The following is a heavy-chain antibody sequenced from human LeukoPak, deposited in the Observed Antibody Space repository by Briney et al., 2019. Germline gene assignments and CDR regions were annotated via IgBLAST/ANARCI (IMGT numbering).Heavy chain of an antibody. D-gene: IGHD3-22*01. CDR1: GFTFSSYA. CDR2: ISYDGTDK. Sequence: EGSLRLSCAASGFTFSSYAMHWVRQAPGKGLEWMAVISYDGTDKYYVDSVKGRFTISRDNSKNTLYLQMNSLRAEDAAVYYCARGPMIVVDAEHTFDYWGQGTLVTVSS. V-gene: IGHV3-30*04. J-gene: IGHJ4*02. CDR3: ARGPMIVVDAEHTFDY.